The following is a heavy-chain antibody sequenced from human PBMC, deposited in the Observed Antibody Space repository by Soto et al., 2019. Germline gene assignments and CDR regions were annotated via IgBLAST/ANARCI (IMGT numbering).Heavy chain of an antibody. V-gene: IGHV1-69*01. J-gene: IGHJ6*02. CDR2: IIPIFGTT. D-gene: IGHD3-10*01. CDR1: GGTFSNGA. Sequence: QEQLVQAGAEVKKPGSSVRMSCRASGGTFSNGAVSWVRQAPGQGLQWMGGIIPIFGTTHYAQKFQGRVTITADESTATAYMELRSVTSEDTAVYYCATGLRTGNYGMDVWGQGTAVTVSS. CDR3: ATGLRTGNYGMDV.